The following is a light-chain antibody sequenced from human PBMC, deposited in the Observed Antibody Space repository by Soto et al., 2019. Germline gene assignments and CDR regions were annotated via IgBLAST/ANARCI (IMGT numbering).Light chain of an antibody. CDR2: GAS. J-gene: IGKJ5*01. Sequence: EIVLAQSPASLSLSAGERATLSCRASQSVDSYLVWYQQKPGQTPRLLIFGASNRATGIPARFSGSGSGTDFTLTINSREPEDFAVYYCQQRSNWPITFGQGTRLEIK. CDR1: QSVDSY. V-gene: IGKV3-11*01. CDR3: QQRSNWPIT.